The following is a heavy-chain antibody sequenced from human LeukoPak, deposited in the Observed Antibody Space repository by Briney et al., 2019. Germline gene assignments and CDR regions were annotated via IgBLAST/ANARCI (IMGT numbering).Heavy chain of an antibody. CDR1: RFTFSNYW. D-gene: IGHD4-17*01. V-gene: IGHV3-7*01. CDR2: INQDGSKK. Sequence: GGSLRLSCVASRFTFSNYWMSWVRQAPGKGLEWVANINQDGSKKRYADSMKGRFTISRDNAKESLYLQLNSLRAEDTAVYYCARDEKLNDYGDSYNWFDPWGQGTLVTVSS. J-gene: IGHJ5*02. CDR3: ARDEKLNDYGDSYNWFDP.